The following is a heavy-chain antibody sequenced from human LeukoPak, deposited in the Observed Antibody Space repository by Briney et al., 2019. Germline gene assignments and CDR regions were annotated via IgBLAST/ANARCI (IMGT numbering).Heavy chain of an antibody. CDR1: GGSLNNYY. D-gene: IGHD2-15*01. Sequence: PSETLSLTCSVSGGSLNNYYWGWIRRPPGGGLENIGHIYYTGKTDYNPSSKSRVTMSVDTSTTQLSLKLNFLTAADTAVYYCARWDCSSGTCYYLDYWGQGTLVIVSS. J-gene: IGHJ4*02. V-gene: IGHV4-59*01. CDR2: IYYTGKT. CDR3: ARWDCSSGTCYYLDY.